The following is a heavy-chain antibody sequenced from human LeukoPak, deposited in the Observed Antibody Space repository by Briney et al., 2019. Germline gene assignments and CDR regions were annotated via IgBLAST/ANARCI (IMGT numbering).Heavy chain of an antibody. D-gene: IGHD1-26*01. J-gene: IGHJ3*02. V-gene: IGHV3-74*01. Sequence: PGGSLRLSCAASGFTFSSHWMHWVRQAPGKGLVRVSRINGDGSRTIYADSVKGRFTISRDNAKNTVFLQMNSLRVEHTAVYYCVRGGSPPEALGDAFDIWGQGTMVTVSS. CDR3: VRGGSPPEALGDAFDI. CDR2: INGDGSRT. CDR1: GFTFSSHW.